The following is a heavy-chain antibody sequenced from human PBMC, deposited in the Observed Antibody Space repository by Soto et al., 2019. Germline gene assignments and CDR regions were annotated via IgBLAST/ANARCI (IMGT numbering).Heavy chain of an antibody. D-gene: IGHD6-19*01. CDR2: ISVDGRND. J-gene: IGHJ3*02. V-gene: IGHV3-30*18. CDR1: GFTLSSSV. CDR3: AKEGHTSGRCGCFNI. Sequence: QVQVVESGGGVVQPGRSLRLSCEASGFTLSSSVMHWVRQAPGKRLEWLSVISVDGRNDLQAGAVKGRFTISRDISKNMVYLQMNDLSPDDTAMYFCAKEGHTSGRCGCFNIWGQGTMVTVSS.